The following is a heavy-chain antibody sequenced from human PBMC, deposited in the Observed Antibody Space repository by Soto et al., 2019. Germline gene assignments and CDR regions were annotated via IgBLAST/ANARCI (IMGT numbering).Heavy chain of an antibody. V-gene: IGHV4-30-2*02. Sequence: SETLSLTCAVSGGSISSGGYSWSWIRQPPGKGLEWIGYIYHSGSTYYNPSLKSRVTISVDTSKNQFSLKLSSVTAADTAVYYCARFDSFEAFDIWGQGTMVTVSS. D-gene: IGHD3-9*01. J-gene: IGHJ3*02. CDR1: GGSISSGGYS. CDR2: IYHSGST. CDR3: ARFDSFEAFDI.